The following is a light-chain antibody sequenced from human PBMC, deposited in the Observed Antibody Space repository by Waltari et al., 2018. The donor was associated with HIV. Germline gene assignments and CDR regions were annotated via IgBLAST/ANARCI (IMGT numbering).Light chain of an antibody. CDR2: GAS. CDR1: QSVSSN. V-gene: IGKV3-15*01. Sequence: EIVMTQSPATRSVSPGERATLSCRASQSVSSNLAWYQQKPGQAPRRLIYGASTRATGIPARFSGSGSGTEFTLTISSLQSEDFAVYYCQQYNNWPLTFGGGTKVEIK. CDR3: QQYNNWPLT. J-gene: IGKJ4*01.